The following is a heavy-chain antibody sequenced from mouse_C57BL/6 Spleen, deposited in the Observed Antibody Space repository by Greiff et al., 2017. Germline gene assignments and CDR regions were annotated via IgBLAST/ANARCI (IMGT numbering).Heavy chain of an antibody. Sequence: QVQLQQSGPGLVQPSQSLSITCTVSGFSLTSYGVHWVRQSPGKGLEWLGVIWSGGSTDYNAAFISRLSISKDNSKSQVFFKMNSLQADDTSIYYCARYYDEGAWLAYWGQGTLVTVSA. CDR2: IWSGGST. CDR1: GFSLTSYG. J-gene: IGHJ3*01. CDR3: ARYYDEGAWLAY. D-gene: IGHD2-4*01. V-gene: IGHV2-2*01.